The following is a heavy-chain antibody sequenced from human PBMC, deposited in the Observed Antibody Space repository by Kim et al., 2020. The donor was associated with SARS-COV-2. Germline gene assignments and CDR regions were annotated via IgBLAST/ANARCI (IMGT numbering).Heavy chain of an antibody. Sequence: GGSLRLSCAASGFSFSTFAMNWVRQAPGKGLQWVSAISGSGVATYYADSVKGRFTISRDNSKNTLYLQMNSLNADDTAIYYCAKVGFCSGGNCYRAFDI. CDR2: ISGSGVAT. J-gene: IGHJ3*02. CDR3: AKVGFCSGGNCYRAFDI. V-gene: IGHV3-23*01. D-gene: IGHD2-15*01. CDR1: GFSFSTFA.